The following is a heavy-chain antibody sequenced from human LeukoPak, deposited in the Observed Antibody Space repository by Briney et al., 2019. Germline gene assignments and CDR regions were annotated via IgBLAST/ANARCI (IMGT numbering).Heavy chain of an antibody. CDR1: GYTFSSYG. J-gene: IGHJ4*02. CDR2: IIANNDNT. D-gene: IGHD3-3*01. CDR3: ARGITIFGVVTYFDY. V-gene: IGHV1-18*01. Sequence: GASVKVSCKASGYTFSSYGINWVRQAPGQGLEWMGWIIANNDNTKYAQKLQGRVTMTTDTSTSTAYMELRSLRSDDTAVYYCARGITIFGVVTYFDYWGQGTLVTVSS.